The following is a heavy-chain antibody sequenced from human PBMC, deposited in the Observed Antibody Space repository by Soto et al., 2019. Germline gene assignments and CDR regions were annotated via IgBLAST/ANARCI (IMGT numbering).Heavy chain of an antibody. CDR3: ARAFCTNGVCYYFFDS. Sequence: GGSLRLSCAASGFTFGTYAMHWVRQAPGKGLEWVAVIYYDGSNRYYGDAVKGRFTISRDNSKSTLYLQMSSLRAEDTAVYYCARAFCTNGVCYYFFDSWGHGTLVTVSS. CDR1: GFTFGTYA. CDR2: IYYDGSNR. V-gene: IGHV3-33*01. D-gene: IGHD2-8*01. J-gene: IGHJ4*01.